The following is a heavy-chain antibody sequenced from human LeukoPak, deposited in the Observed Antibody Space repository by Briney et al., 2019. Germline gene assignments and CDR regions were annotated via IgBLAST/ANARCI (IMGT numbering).Heavy chain of an antibody. V-gene: IGHV1-8*03. D-gene: IGHD3-9*01. CDR3: AREATYYDILTGYYRKRDLFVDY. Sequence: ASVKVSCKASGYTFTSYDINWVRQATGQGLEWMGWMNPNSGNTGYAQKFQGRVTITRNTSISTAYMELSRLRSDDTAVYYCAREATYYDILTGYYRKRDLFVDYWGQGTLVTVSS. CDR2: MNPNSGNT. J-gene: IGHJ4*02. CDR1: GYTFTSYD.